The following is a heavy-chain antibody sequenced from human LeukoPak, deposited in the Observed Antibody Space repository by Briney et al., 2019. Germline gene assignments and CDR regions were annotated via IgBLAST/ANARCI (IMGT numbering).Heavy chain of an antibody. D-gene: IGHD3-22*01. CDR1: GYIFTHYD. J-gene: IGHJ3*02. CDR2: MNPNSGKT. Sequence: ASVKVSCKASGYIFTHYDIHWVRQATGQGLEWMAWMNPNSGKTVYAQKFQGRVTMTRDTSISTAYMELSRLRSDDTAVYYCARPDYYDSSGYYYPDAFDIWGQGTMVTVSS. CDR3: ARPDYYDSSGYYYPDAFDI. V-gene: IGHV1-8*01.